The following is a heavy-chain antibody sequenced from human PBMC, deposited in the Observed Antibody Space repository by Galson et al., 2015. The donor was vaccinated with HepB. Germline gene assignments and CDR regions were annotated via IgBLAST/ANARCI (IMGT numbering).Heavy chain of an antibody. CDR2: ISSSSTTI. CDR1: TFIFSTYS. J-gene: IGHJ4*02. CDR3: ARTLAPYTGFDY. D-gene: IGHD5-18*01. Sequence: SLRLSCAASTFIFSTYSMNWVRQAPGRGLEWVSYISSSSTTIYYADSVKGRFTISRDNAKNSLYLQMNSLRADDSAIYYCARTLAPYTGFDYWGQGTLVAVSS. V-gene: IGHV3-48*04.